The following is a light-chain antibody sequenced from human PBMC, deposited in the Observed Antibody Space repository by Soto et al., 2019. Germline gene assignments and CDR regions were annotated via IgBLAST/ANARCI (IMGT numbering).Light chain of an antibody. CDR1: QSVRSSY. V-gene: IGKV3D-20*02. CDR3: QQRSTWPLT. J-gene: IGKJ4*01. Sequence: PGERVILSCRASQSVRSSYLTWYQQKPGQAPRLPIYGASTRATSIPARFSGSGSGTDFTLTISSLQPEDFAVYYCQQRSTWPLTFGGGTKVEIK. CDR2: GAS.